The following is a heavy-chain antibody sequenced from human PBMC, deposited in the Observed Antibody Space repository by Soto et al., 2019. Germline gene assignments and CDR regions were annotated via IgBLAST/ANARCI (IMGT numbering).Heavy chain of an antibody. Sequence: SETLSLTCTVSGDSISGYSWSWIRQPPGKGLEWIGYLSYSESTTSTPSLKSRVTISVDTSKNQFSLELSSVTAADTAVYFCARDGGTDLTRYFDSWGQGALVTVSS. V-gene: IGHV4-59*01. CDR1: GDSISGYS. CDR3: ARDGGTDLTRYFDS. D-gene: IGHD3-10*01. CDR2: LSYSEST. J-gene: IGHJ4*02.